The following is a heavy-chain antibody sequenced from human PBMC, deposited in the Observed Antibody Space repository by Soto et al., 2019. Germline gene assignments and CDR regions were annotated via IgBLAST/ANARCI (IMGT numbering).Heavy chain of an antibody. V-gene: IGHV4-4*07. J-gene: IGHJ6*02. CDR3: ARDSSGGLGMDV. CDR1: GDSISSYY. CDR2: IYSSGST. Sequence: PSETLSLTCTVPGDSISSYYWSWIRQPAGKGLEWIGRIYSSGSTNYKLPLKSRVTMSVDTSKNQFSLRLSSVTAADTAVYYCARDSSGGLGMDVWGQGTTVTVSS. D-gene: IGHD3-22*01.